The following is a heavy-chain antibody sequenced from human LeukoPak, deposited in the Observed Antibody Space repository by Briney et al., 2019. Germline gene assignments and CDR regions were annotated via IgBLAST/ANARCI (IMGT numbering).Heavy chain of an antibody. V-gene: IGHV3-48*01. CDR2: ISRNSSTK. CDR3: AKAGGGYYYMDV. D-gene: IGHD3-16*01. J-gene: IGHJ6*03. CDR1: GFTFSSYS. Sequence: PGRSLRLSCAASGFTFSSYSMTWVRHAQGKALERVSYISRNSSTKYYADSVKGRFSTSRDNAKNPLYLQMNRLRAEDTAVYYCAKAGGGYYYMDVWGKGTTVTVSS.